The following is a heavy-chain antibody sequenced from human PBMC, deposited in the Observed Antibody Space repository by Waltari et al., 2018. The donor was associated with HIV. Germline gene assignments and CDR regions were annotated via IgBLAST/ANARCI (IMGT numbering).Heavy chain of an antibody. CDR3: ARDQDYSFDY. CDR1: GLSFISYS. V-gene: IGHV3-48*01. Sequence: EVQLVESGGGLVQPGGSLRLSCAASGLSFISYSLNWVRQAPGKGLEWISYISRDGNTHYPDSVKGRFTISRDNAKNSLYLQLNSLRAEDTAVYYCARDQDYSFDYWGQGTLVTVSS. J-gene: IGHJ4*02. CDR2: ISRDGNT. D-gene: IGHD4-4*01.